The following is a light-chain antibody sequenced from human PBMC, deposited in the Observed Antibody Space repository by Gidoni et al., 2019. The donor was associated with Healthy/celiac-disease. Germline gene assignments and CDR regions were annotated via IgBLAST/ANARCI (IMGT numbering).Light chain of an antibody. V-gene: IGLV3-1*01. J-gene: IGLJ2*01. CDR2: QDR. CDR1: KSEDKY. CDR3: QAWDSSTAYVV. Sequence: SYELTQTPSVSVPPGQTASITCSGDKSEDKYACWYQQKPGQAPVLVIYQDRKRPSGIPERFSGSNSGNTATLTSSGTQAMDEADYYCQAWDSSTAYVVFGGGTKLTVL.